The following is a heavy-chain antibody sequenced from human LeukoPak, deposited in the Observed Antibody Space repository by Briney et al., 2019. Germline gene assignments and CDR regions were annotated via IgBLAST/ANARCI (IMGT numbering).Heavy chain of an antibody. V-gene: IGHV4-59*01. J-gene: IGHJ5*02. Sequence: SETLSLTCTVSGASISSYYWSWIRQPPGKGLEWIGYMYNSGSTNYSPSLKSRVTISVDTSKNQFSLKLSSVTAADTAVYYCARQERYCSSTNCENWFDPWGQGTLVTVSS. D-gene: IGHD2-2*01. CDR1: GASISSYY. CDR2: MYNSGST. CDR3: ARQERYCSSTNCENWFDP.